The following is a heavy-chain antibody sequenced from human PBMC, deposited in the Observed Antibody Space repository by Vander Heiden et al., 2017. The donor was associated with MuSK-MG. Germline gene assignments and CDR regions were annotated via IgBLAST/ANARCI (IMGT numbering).Heavy chain of an antibody. V-gene: IGHV4-34*01. CDR2: INHSGRN. Sequence: QVQLQQWGAGLLKPSETLSLTCAVYGGSFSGYYWSWIRQPPGKGLEWIGEINHSGRNNYNPSRKSRVTISVDTSKNQLSRKLSSVTAAETAVYYCARGPTGVTNILLDYWGQGTLVTVSS. D-gene: IGHD4-17*01. CDR1: GGSFSGYY. CDR3: ARGPTGVTNILLDY. J-gene: IGHJ4*02.